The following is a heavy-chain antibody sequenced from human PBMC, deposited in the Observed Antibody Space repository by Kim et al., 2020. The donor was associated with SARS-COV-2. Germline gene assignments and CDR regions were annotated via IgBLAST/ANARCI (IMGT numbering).Heavy chain of an antibody. Sequence: ASVKVSCKASGDRFTTFSMHWVRQAPGQRLEWMGWIHAANGNTVYAESLHGRITISRDTSAETVYMELSSLTSTDTAMYYCTKDLSYGGLAFGSWGQGTLVSVSS. CDR1: GDRFTTFS. CDR3: TKDLSYGGLAFGS. CDR2: IHAANGNT. J-gene: IGHJ5*01. V-gene: IGHV1-3*01. D-gene: IGHD3-16*01.